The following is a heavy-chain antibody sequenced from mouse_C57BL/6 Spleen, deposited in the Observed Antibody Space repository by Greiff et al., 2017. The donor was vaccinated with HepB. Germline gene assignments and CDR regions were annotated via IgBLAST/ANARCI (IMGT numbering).Heavy chain of an antibody. CDR3: TRKGDYYGSSPAWFAY. D-gene: IGHD1-1*01. CDR2: IDPETGGT. CDR1: GYTITDYE. J-gene: IGHJ3*01. V-gene: IGHV1-15*01. Sequence: QVQLKESGAELVRPGASVTLSCKASGYTITDYEMHWVKQTPVHGLEWIGAIDPETGGTAYNQKFKGKAILTADKSSSTAYMELRSLTSEDSAVYYCTRKGDYYGSSPAWFAYWGQGTLVTVSA.